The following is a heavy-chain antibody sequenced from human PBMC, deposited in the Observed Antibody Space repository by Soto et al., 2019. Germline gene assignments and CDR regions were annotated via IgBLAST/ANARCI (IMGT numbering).Heavy chain of an antibody. J-gene: IGHJ4*02. CDR3: ARSGHTFDGVV. V-gene: IGHV4-59*01. CDR2: MHSTGYC. D-gene: IGHD3-16*01. Sequence: QVQLQESGPGLVKPSQTLSLTCTVTGASMRNYYGGWIRQPPGKGLEYIGYMHSTGYCKYNSSLTCRVAISGDTSSNQFSLTLSSVTVSDTAVYYCARSGHTFDGVVWAQGILVTVSS. CDR1: GASMRNYY.